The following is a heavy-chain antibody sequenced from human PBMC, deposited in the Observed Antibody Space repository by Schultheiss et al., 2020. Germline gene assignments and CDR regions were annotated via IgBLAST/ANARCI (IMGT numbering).Heavy chain of an antibody. D-gene: IGHD3-10*01. CDR1: GFSLSTSGVG. CDR2: IYWNDDK. V-gene: IGHV2-5*01. CDR3: AVTMVRGVIINFDY. Sequence: SGPTLVKPTQTLTLTCTFSGFSLSTSGVGVGWIRQPPGKALEWLALIYWNDDKRYSPSLKSRLTITKDTSKNQVVLTMTNMDPVDTATYYCAVTMVRGVIINFDYWGKGTLVTVSS. J-gene: IGHJ4*02.